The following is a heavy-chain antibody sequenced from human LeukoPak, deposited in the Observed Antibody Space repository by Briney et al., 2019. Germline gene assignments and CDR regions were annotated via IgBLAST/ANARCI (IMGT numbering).Heavy chain of an antibody. J-gene: IGHJ6*02. CDR1: GGSISSSSYY. D-gene: IGHD2-2*01. CDR3: AKLGYCSSTSCEDGMDV. Sequence: SETLSLTCTVSGGSISSSSYYWGWIRQPPGKGLEWIGSIYYSGSTYYNPSLKSRVTISVDTSKNQFSLKLSSVTAADTAVYYCAKLGYCSSTSCEDGMDVWGQGTTVTVSS. CDR2: IYYSGST. V-gene: IGHV4-39*01.